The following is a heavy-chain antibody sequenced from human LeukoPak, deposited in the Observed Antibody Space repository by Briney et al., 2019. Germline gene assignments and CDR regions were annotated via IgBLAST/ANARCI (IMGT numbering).Heavy chain of an antibody. Sequence: GGYLRLFCAASGFTFSSYWMSWVRQAPGKGLEWVANIKQDGSEKYYVDSVKGRFTISRDNAKNSLYLQMNSLRAEDTAVYYCARVRTSCFFDYWGQGTLVTVSS. J-gene: IGHJ4*02. CDR2: IKQDGSEK. V-gene: IGHV3-7*03. D-gene: IGHD2-2*01. CDR1: GFTFSSYW. CDR3: ARVRTSCFFDY.